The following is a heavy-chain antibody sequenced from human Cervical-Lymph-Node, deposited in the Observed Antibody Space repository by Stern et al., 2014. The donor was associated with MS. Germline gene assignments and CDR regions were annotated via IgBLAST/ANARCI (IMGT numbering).Heavy chain of an antibody. CDR1: GYTFTSYG. Sequence: VQLGESGAEVKKPGASVKVSCKASGYTFTSYGISWVRQAPGQGLEWMGLSSSDNGNTNYAQHLQGRVTLTTDASTSTAYMELSSLRSDDTAVYYCARGLLGSENAFDICVQGTMVTVSS. J-gene: IGHJ3*02. V-gene: IGHV1-18*01. CDR2: SSSDNGNT. D-gene: IGHD2-15*01. CDR3: ARGLLGSENAFDI.